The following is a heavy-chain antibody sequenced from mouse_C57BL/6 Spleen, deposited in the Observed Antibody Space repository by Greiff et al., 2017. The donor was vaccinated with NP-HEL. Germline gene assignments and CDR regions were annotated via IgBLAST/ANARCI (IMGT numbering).Heavy chain of an antibody. D-gene: IGHD2-5*01. CDR1: GYTFTDYY. V-gene: IGHV1-19*01. CDR3: ARSRSNYVGYFDV. J-gene: IGHJ1*03. Sequence: EVQLQQSGPVLVKPGASVKMSCKASGYTFTDYYMNWVKQSHGKSLEWIGVINPYNGGTSYNQKFKGKATLTVDKSSRTAYMELNSLTYEDSAVYDCARSRSNYVGYFDVWGTGTTVTVSS. CDR2: INPYNGGT.